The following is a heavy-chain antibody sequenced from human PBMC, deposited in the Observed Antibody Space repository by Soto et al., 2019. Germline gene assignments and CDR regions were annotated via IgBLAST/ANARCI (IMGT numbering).Heavy chain of an antibody. D-gene: IGHD6-19*01. CDR2: LTGSGGTT. CDR3: AKGLIASRAGNWFDP. J-gene: IGHJ5*02. V-gene: IGHV3-23*01. Sequence: GGSLRLSCAASGFTFRNYAMHWVRQAPGKGLEWVSALTGSGGTTYYADSVKGRFTISRDNSKNTLYLEMNGLRGEDAAVYYCAKGLIASRAGNWFDPWGQGTQVTVSS. CDR1: GFTFRNYA.